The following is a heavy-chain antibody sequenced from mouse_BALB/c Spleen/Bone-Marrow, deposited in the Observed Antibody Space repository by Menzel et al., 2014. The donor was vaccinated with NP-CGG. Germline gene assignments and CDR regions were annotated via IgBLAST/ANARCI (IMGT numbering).Heavy chain of an antibody. CDR2: IDPANGNT. D-gene: IGHD1-3*01. Sequence: EVKLMESGAELVKPGASVKLSCTASGFNIKDSYIHWVKRRPEQGLEWIGRIDPANGNTNYGPKFQGKATITADTSSNTAYLHLNSLTSEDTAVYYCARSPGKVNYWGQGTLVTVSA. CDR1: GFNIKDSY. V-gene: IGHV14-3*02. CDR3: ARSPGKVNY. J-gene: IGHJ3*01.